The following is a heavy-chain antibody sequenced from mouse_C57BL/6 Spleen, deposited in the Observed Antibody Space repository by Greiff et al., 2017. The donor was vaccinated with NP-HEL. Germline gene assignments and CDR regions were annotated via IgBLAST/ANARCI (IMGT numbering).Heavy chain of an antibody. D-gene: IGHD2-1*01. CDR1: GFTFSDFY. J-gene: IGHJ3*01. Sequence: EVKLVESGGGLVQSGRSLRLSCATSGFTFSDFYMEWVRQAPGKGLEWIAASRNKANDYTTEYSASVKGRFIVSRDTSQSILYLQMNALRAEDTAIYYCARDYGSAYWGQGTLVTVSA. CDR2: SRNKANDYTT. V-gene: IGHV7-1*01. CDR3: ARDYGSAY.